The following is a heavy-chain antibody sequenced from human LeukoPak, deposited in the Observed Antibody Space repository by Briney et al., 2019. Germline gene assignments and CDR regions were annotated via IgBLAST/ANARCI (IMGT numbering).Heavy chain of an antibody. CDR1: GYTFTSYD. CDR2: MNPNSGNT. J-gene: IGHJ5*02. D-gene: IGHD2-15*01. CDR3: ASFGCSGGSCYSGNWFDP. Sequence: ASVKVSCKASGYTFTSYDINWVRQATGQGLEWMGWMNPNSGNTGYAQKFRGRVTMTRNTSISTAYMELSSLRSEDTAVYYCASFGCSGGSCYSGNWFDPWGQGTLVTVSS. V-gene: IGHV1-8*01.